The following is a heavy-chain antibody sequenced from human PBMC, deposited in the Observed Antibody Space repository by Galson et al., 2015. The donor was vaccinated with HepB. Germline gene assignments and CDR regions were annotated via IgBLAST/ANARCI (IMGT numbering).Heavy chain of an antibody. CDR3: ARGLGITMVRGVLCAFDI. D-gene: IGHD3-10*01. Sequence: CAISGDSVSSNSAAWNWIRQSPSRGLEWLGRTYYRSKWYNDYAVSVKSRITINPDTSKNQFSLQLNSVTPEDTAVYYCARGLGITMVRGVLCAFDIWGQGTMVTVSS. J-gene: IGHJ3*02. CDR2: TYYRSKWYN. CDR1: GDSVSSNSAA. V-gene: IGHV6-1*01.